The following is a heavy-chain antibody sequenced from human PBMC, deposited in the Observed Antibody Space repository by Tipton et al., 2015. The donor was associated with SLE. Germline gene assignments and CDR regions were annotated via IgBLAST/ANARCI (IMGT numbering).Heavy chain of an antibody. V-gene: IGHV4-59*01. CDR2: IDDSGTT. D-gene: IGHD1-26*01. CDR3: ARDRLGGPFDY. J-gene: IGHJ4*02. Sequence: TLSLTCTVSGGSISGYFWSWVRQPPGKGLEWIGYIDDSGTTNFNPFLKSRVIMSEDTSKNQFSLRLSSVTAADTAVYYCARDRLGGPFDYWGQGSLVTVSS. CDR1: GGSISGYF.